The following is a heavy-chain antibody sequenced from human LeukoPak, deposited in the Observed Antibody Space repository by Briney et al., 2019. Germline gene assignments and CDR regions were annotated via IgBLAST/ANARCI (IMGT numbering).Heavy chain of an antibody. J-gene: IGHJ6*02. Sequence: SETLSLTCTVSGGSISSSSYYWGWIRQPPGKGLEWIGSIYYSGSTYYNPSLKSRVTISVDTSKNQFSLKLSSVTAADTAVYYCARDTPRYFDWLLKGDGMDVWGQGTTVTVSS. CDR2: IYYSGST. D-gene: IGHD3-9*01. CDR3: ARDTPRYFDWLLKGDGMDV. V-gene: IGHV4-39*07. CDR1: GGSISSSSYY.